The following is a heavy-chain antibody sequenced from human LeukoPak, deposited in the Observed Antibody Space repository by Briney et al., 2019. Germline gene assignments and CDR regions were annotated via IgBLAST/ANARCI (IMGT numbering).Heavy chain of an antibody. CDR1: GFTFSRYS. Sequence: GGSLRLSCVASGFTFSRYSMNWVRQAPGKGLEWVSYISSSSSTIYYADSVKGRFTISRDNAKNSLYLQMNSLRAEDTAVYYCAREAMVRGVPDAFDIWGQGTMVTVSS. CDR3: AREAMVRGVPDAFDI. D-gene: IGHD3-10*01. V-gene: IGHV3-48*01. J-gene: IGHJ3*02. CDR2: ISSSSSTI.